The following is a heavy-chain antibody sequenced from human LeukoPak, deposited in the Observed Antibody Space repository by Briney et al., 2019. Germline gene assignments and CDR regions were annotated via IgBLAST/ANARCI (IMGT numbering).Heavy chain of an antibody. CDR3: ARAVSWFDP. J-gene: IGHJ5*02. CDR1: GGSFSGYY. CDR2: INHSGST. V-gene: IGHV4-34*01. Sequence: ASETLSLTCAVYGGSFSGYYWSWIRQPPGKGLEWIGEINHSGSTNYNPSLKSRVTISVDTSKNQFSLKLSSVTAADTAVYYCARAVSWFDPWGQGTLVTVSS.